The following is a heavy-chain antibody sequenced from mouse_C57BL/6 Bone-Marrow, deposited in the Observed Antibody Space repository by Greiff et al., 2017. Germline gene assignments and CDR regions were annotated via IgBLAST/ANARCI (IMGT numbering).Heavy chain of an antibody. D-gene: IGHD2-5*01. Sequence: QVQLQQSGPELVKPGASVKISCKASGYAFSSSWMNWVKQRPGKGLEWIGRIYPGDGDTNYNGKFKGKATLTADKSSSTAYMQLSSLTSEDSAVYVCARRGYSNYGYYFDYWGQGTTLTVSS. CDR1: GYAFSSSW. J-gene: IGHJ2*01. CDR2: IYPGDGDT. V-gene: IGHV1-82*01. CDR3: ARRGYSNYGYYFDY.